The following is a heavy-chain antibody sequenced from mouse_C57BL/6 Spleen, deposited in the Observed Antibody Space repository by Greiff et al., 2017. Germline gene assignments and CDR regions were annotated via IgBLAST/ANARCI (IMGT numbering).Heavy chain of an antibody. D-gene: IGHD1-1*01. CDR2: IDPETGGT. Sequence: LVESGAELVRPGASVTLSCKASGYTFTDYEMHWVKQTPVHGLEWIGAIDPETGGTAYNQKFKGKAILTADKSSSTAYMGLRSLTSEDSAVYDCAGSGGSSAPFACWGRGTLVTVSA. CDR1: GYTFTDYE. CDR3: AGSGGSSAPFAC. J-gene: IGHJ3*01. V-gene: IGHV1-15*01.